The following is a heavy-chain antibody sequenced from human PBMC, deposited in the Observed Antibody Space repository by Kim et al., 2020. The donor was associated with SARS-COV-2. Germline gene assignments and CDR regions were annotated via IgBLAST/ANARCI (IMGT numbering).Heavy chain of an antibody. D-gene: IGHD2-15*01. CDR3: AKTYCSGGSCYPSYYYY. CDR1: GFTSGDYA. Sequence: GGSLRLSCAASGFTSGDYAMHWVRQAPGKGLEWVSGISWNSGSIGYADSVKGRFTISRDNAKNSLYLQMNSLRAEDTALYYCAKTYCSGGSCYPSYYYY. CDR2: ISWNSGSI. J-gene: IGHJ6*03. V-gene: IGHV3-9*02.